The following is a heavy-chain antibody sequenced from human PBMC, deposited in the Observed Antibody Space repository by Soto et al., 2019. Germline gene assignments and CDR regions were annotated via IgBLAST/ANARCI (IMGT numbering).Heavy chain of an antibody. CDR2: INPNNGGT. D-gene: IGHD3-16*01. Sequence: ASVKVSCKASGYTFTGYYIHWVRQAPGQGLEWMGWINPNNGGTNYAQDFQARVTMTRDTSISTAYMDLSRLRVEDTAVYYCAKDLYYYDFSLDDSWGQGTLVTVSS. J-gene: IGHJ5*02. CDR1: GYTFTGYY. V-gene: IGHV1-2*02. CDR3: AKDLYYYDFSLDDS.